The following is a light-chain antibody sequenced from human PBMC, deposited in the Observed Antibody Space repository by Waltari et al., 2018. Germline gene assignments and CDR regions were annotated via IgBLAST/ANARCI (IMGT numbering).Light chain of an antibody. Sequence: CLSRQWMCTDLAGYQKKPGKAPKLLSYAASTLHSGVPSRFSGSGGGTDFTLTISSLQPEDFATYFCQHLNSYPVFGGWTKVEIK. CDR3: QHLNSYPV. J-gene: IGKJ4*01. V-gene: IGKV1-9*01. CDR1: QWMCTD. CDR2: AAS.